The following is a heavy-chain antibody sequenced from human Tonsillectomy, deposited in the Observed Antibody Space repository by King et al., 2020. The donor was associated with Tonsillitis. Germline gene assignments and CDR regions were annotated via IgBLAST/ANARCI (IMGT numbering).Heavy chain of an antibody. V-gene: IGHV4-30-2*01. CDR1: GGSIISGGYS. CDR2: HPLSGGT. D-gene: IGHD3/OR15-3a*01. Sequence: QLQESASRLVKPSQTLSLTCAVSGGSIISGGYSWSWIRTPPGKCLESIGYHPLSGGTHYNPSLKSHVTISADRSKNQFSLTLSSVTAADTAVYYCARVGLLFGFDPWGQGTLVTVSS. CDR3: ARVGLLFGFDP. J-gene: IGHJ5*02.